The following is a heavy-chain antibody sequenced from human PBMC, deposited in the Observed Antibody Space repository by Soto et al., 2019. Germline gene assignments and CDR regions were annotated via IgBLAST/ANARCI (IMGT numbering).Heavy chain of an antibody. Sequence: GGSLRLSCAASGFTFSPYEMSWVRQAPGKGLEWISYISSSGSTIHYADSVKGRFSISRDNAKKSLFLQMNSLRAEDTAVYYCVREAPCSNGVCQFDYWGRGALVTVSS. D-gene: IGHD2-8*01. J-gene: IGHJ4*02. CDR3: VREAPCSNGVCQFDY. CDR2: ISSSGSTI. V-gene: IGHV3-48*03. CDR1: GFTFSPYE.